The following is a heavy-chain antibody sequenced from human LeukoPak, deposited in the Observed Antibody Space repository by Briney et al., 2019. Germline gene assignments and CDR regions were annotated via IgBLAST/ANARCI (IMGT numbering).Heavy chain of an antibody. D-gene: IGHD3-9*01. CDR3: ARSPYYDILTGSRGTFDY. J-gene: IGHJ4*02. Sequence: SGPTLVKPTQTLTLTCTFSGFSFSTSGVGVGWIRQPPAKALEWLAVIYWDKDKRYRPSLKSRLTITKDTSKNQVVLTMTNMDPVDTATYYCARSPYYDILTGSRGTFDYWGRGILVTVSS. CDR2: IYWDKDK. CDR1: GFSFSTSGVG. V-gene: IGHV2-5*02.